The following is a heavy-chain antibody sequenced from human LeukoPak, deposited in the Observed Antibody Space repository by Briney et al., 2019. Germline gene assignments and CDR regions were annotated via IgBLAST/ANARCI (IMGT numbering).Heavy chain of an antibody. V-gene: IGHV3-53*04. CDR1: GFTFSVAA. CDR2: IYSGGST. Sequence: GGSLRLSCAASGFTFSVAAMTWVRQAPGKGLEWVSVIYSGGSTYYADSVKGRFTITRHNSKNTLYLQMNSLRAEDTAVYYCARAPEWLIFDYWGQGTLVTVSS. J-gene: IGHJ4*02. CDR3: ARAPEWLIFDY. D-gene: IGHD6-19*01.